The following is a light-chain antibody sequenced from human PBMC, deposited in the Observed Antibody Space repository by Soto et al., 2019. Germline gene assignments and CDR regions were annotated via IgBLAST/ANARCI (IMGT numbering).Light chain of an antibody. J-gene: IGKJ5*01. CDR3: HQNNNWPPIT. V-gene: IGKV3-15*01. CDR1: QPISND. Sequence: EIVMTQSPATLSVSPGERATLSCWASQPISNDLAWYQQKPGQTPRLLIYGASTRATGIPARFSGSGSGTEFTLTISSLQSEDFAVYFCHQNNNWPPITFGQGTRLEIK. CDR2: GAS.